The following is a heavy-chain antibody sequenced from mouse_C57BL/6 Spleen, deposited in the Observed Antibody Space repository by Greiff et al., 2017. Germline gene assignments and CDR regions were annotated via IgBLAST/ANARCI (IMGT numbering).Heavy chain of an antibody. D-gene: IGHD1-1*01. CDR3: AREGGDYYGSSGD. Sequence: QVQLQQPGAELVKPGASVKMSCKASGYTFTSYWITWVKQRPGQGLEWIGDIYPGSGGTNYNEKFKGKATLTVDTSSSTAYMQLSSLTSEDSAVYYCAREGGDYYGSSGDWGQGTTLTVSS. V-gene: IGHV1-55*01. CDR2: IYPGSGGT. J-gene: IGHJ2*01. CDR1: GYTFTSYW.